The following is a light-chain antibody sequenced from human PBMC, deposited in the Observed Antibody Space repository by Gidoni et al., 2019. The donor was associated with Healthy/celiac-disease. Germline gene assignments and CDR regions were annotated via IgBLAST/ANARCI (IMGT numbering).Light chain of an antibody. V-gene: IGLV2-14*01. Sequence: ITHSCTGTSSDVGGYNYVSWNQQHPGKAPKLMIYEVSNRPSGVSNRFSGSKSGNTASLTISGLQAEDEADYYCSSYTSSSTLVFGGGTKLTVL. CDR2: EVS. CDR1: SSDVGGYNY. CDR3: SSYTSSSTLV. J-gene: IGLJ2*01.